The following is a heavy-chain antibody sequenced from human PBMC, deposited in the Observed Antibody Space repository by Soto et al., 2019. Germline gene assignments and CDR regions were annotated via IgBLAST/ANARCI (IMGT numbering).Heavy chain of an antibody. Sequence: KTSETLSLTCSVSGVSIGSHFWSRIRQAPGKGPELVGYIYHTVNTKYNPALKSRVTISMDTSKNQLSLQLSSVTAADTAVYYCARLQYTVVTALDIWGQGTMVTVSS. J-gene: IGHJ3*02. D-gene: IGHD2-15*01. CDR1: GVSIGSHF. CDR2: IYHTVNT. V-gene: IGHV4-59*11. CDR3: ARLQYTVVTALDI.